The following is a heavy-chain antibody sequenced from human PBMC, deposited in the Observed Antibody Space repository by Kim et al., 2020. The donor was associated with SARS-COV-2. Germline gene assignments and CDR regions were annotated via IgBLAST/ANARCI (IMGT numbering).Heavy chain of an antibody. J-gene: IGHJ5*02. CDR3: ARGREDILTGYYGGGWFDP. CDR1: GGSFSGYY. V-gene: IGHV4-34*01. CDR2: INHSGST. Sequence: SETLSLTCAVYGGSFSGYYWSWIRQPPGKGLEWIGEINHSGSTNYNPSLKSRVTISVDTSKNQFSLKLSSVTAADTAVYYCARGREDILTGYYGGGWFDP. D-gene: IGHD3-9*01.